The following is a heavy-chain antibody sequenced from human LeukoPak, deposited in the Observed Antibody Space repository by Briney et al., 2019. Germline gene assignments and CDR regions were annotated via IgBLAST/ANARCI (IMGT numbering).Heavy chain of an antibody. Sequence: GGSLRLSCAASGFTFSSYAMSWVRQAPGKGLEWVSAISGSGGSTYYADSVKGRFTISRDNAKNSLYLQMNSLRAEDTALYYCARDCGQCYAFDIWGQGTMVTVSS. V-gene: IGHV3-23*01. CDR1: GFTFSSYA. J-gene: IGHJ3*02. CDR3: ARDCGQCYAFDI. CDR2: ISGSGGST. D-gene: IGHD2-21*01.